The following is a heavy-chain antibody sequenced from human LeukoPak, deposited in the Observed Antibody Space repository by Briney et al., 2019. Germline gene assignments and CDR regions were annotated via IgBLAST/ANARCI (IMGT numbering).Heavy chain of an antibody. D-gene: IGHD1-26*01. CDR3: AKDSGTYYKAFDY. J-gene: IGHJ4*02. V-gene: IGHV3-23*01. CDR1: GFTFTTYT. Sequence: GGSLRLSCAAPGFTFTTYTMHWVRQAPGKGREWGLTINAAGGSTYYADSVKGRLTISRDNSKNTLYLQMNSLRAEDTAVYSCAKDSGTYYKAFDYWGQGTLVTVSS. CDR2: INAAGGST.